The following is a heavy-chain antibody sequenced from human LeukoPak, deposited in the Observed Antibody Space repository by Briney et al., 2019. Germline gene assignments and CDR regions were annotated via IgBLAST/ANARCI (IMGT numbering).Heavy chain of an antibody. J-gene: IGHJ4*02. V-gene: IGHV3-66*01. CDR1: GFTVSSSY. D-gene: IGHD5-18*01. CDR2: IYSGGTT. CDR3: ARDQYSYAHAAH. Sequence: GGSLRLSCAASGFTVSSSYMSWVRQAPGKGLEWVSVIYSGGTTYYADSVRGRFTISRDNSKNTLHLRMNSLRAEDTAVYYCARDQYSYAHAAHWGQGTLVTVSS.